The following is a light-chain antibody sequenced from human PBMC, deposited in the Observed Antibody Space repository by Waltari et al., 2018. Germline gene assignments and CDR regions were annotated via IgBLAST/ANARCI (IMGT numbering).Light chain of an antibody. V-gene: IGLV2-14*03. CDR1: SSDIGAYNY. CDR2: DVN. CDR3: CSFTSTSSWV. Sequence: HSVLTQPASVSGSPGQSITISCTGTSSDIGAYNYVSWYQQHPGKAPKLIIFDVNNRPSGVSSRVSGSKSGNTASLTISGLQAEDEADFYCCSFTSTSSWVFGGGTKLTVL. J-gene: IGLJ3*02.